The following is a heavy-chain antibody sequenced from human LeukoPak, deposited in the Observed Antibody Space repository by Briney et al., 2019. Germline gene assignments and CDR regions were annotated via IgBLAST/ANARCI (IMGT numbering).Heavy chain of an antibody. CDR3: ARDRPDSSGYSSFDY. Sequence: GGSLRLSCAASGFTFSRYGMHWVRQAPGKGLEWVAVIWYDGSNKYYADSVKGRFTISRDNSKNTLYLQMNSLRAEDTAVYYCARDRPDSSGYSSFDYWGQGTLVTVSS. J-gene: IGHJ4*02. D-gene: IGHD3-22*01. CDR2: IWYDGSNK. CDR1: GFTFSRYG. V-gene: IGHV3-33*01.